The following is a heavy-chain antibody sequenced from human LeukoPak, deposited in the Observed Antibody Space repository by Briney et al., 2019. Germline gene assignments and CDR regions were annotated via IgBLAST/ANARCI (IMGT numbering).Heavy chain of an antibody. CDR3: ARGLPVAAFDY. CDR2: ISSGGGYI. CDR1: GFTFSSYT. Sequence: GGSLRLSCAASGFTFSSYTMNWVRQAPGQGLEWVSSISSGGGYIYYADSMKGRFTISRDTAKDALYLQMNSLRAEDTAVYYCARGLPVAAFDYWGQGTLVTVSS. D-gene: IGHD6-19*01. V-gene: IGHV3-21*01. J-gene: IGHJ4*02.